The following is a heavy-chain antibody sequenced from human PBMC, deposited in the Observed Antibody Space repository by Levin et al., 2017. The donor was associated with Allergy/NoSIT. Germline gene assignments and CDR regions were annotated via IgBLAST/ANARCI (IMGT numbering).Heavy chain of an antibody. CDR2: ISAGGSGT. Sequence: PGGSLRLSCAASGFTFSSYAMSWVRQAPGKGLEWVSAISAGGSGTYYADSVKGRFTISRDNSKNTLYLQLNSLRAEDTAVYYCAKKYCTSTICYGSFDHWGQGTLVTVSS. D-gene: IGHD2-2*01. CDR1: GFTFSSYA. V-gene: IGHV3-23*01. J-gene: IGHJ4*02. CDR3: AKKYCTSTICYGSFDH.